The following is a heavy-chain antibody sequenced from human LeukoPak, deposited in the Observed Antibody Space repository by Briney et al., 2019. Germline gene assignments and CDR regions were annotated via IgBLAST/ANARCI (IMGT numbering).Heavy chain of an antibody. CDR2: IHTSGGT. D-gene: IGHD1-7*01. Sequence: SETLSLTCSVSGASIRNYYWSWIRQPAGKRLEWIGRIHTSGGTDYSPSLKSRVTISVDSSKNQFSLNLNSVTAADTAVYYCTRAGTDYYYDYVDVWGKGTTVTVSS. CDR3: TRAGTDYYYDYVDV. J-gene: IGHJ6*03. CDR1: GASIRNYY. V-gene: IGHV4-4*07.